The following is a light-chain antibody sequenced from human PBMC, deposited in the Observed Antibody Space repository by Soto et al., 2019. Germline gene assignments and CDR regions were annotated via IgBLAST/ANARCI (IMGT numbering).Light chain of an antibody. J-gene: IGKJ4*02. CDR3: QQYGGSPLVS. Sequence: ETVLTQSPGTLSLSPGERATLSCRASQSISSGYLAWYQQRPGQAPRLLISGASNRATGIPDRFGGSGSGTHVTLTVSRLEPEGLGVYYCQQYGGSPLVSFGGGTEVEIK. CDR2: GAS. CDR1: QSISSGY. V-gene: IGKV3-20*01.